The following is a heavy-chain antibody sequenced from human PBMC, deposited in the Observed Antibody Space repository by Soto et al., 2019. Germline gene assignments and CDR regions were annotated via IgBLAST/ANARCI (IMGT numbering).Heavy chain of an antibody. CDR1: GTSMSGHF. CDR2: GYYSGST. Sequence: SETLSITCTVSGTSMSGHFWSWMRQPPGKGLEWIGYGYYSGSTLYNPSLKSRVTISLDTSKSHFSLRLNSVTSADTAVYYCARGVYLSLVRTGWFDPWGQGTLVTVSS. D-gene: IGHD2-8*01. V-gene: IGHV4-59*11. J-gene: IGHJ5*02. CDR3: ARGVYLSLVRTGWFDP.